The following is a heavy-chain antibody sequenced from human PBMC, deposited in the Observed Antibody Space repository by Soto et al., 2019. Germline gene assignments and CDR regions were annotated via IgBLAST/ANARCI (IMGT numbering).Heavy chain of an antibody. CDR3: ARGRFKRLLYCISTSCLTGLGY. CDR2: IYYSGST. J-gene: IGHJ4*02. Sequence: SETLSLTCTVSGGSISSGDYYWSWIRQPPGKGLEWIGYIYYSGSTYYNPSLKSRVTISVDTSKNQFSLKLSSVTAADTAVYYCARGRFKRLLYCISTSCLTGLGYRAQRTLDTGSS. CDR1: GGSISSGDYY. V-gene: IGHV4-30-4*01. D-gene: IGHD2-2*01.